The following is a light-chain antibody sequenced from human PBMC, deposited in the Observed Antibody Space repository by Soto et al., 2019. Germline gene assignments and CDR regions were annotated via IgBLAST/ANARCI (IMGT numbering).Light chain of an antibody. CDR3: QTGATNWV. Sequence: QLVLTQSPSASASLGASVKLTCTLSSGHSSYAIAWHQQQPQKGPRYLMKINSDGSHTKGDGIPDRFSGSSSGAERYLTIYSLQSEDEADYYCQTGATNWVIGGGTKLTVL. J-gene: IGLJ3*02. V-gene: IGLV4-69*01. CDR2: INSDGSH. CDR1: SGHSSYA.